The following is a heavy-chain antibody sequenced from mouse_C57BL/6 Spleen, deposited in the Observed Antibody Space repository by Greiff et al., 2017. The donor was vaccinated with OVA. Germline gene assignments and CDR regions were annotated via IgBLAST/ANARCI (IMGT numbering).Heavy chain of an antibody. V-gene: IGHV3-6*01. CDR1: GYSITSGYY. CDR3: ARGGGSYYSNYGLFDY. Sequence: DVQLQESGPGLVKPSQSLSLTCSVTGYSITSGYYWNWIRQFPGNKLEWMGYISYDGSNNYNPSLKNRISITRDTSKNQFFLKLNSVTTEDTATYYCARGGGSYYSNYGLFDYWGQGTTLTVSS. CDR2: ISYDGSN. J-gene: IGHJ2*01. D-gene: IGHD2-5*01.